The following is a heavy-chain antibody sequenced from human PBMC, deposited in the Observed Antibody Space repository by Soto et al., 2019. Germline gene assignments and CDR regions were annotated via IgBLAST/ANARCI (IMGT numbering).Heavy chain of an antibody. V-gene: IGHV4-61*01. CDR2: FYYTGST. J-gene: IGHJ4*02. D-gene: IGHD3-22*01. CDR1: GGSVSSGNYY. CDR3: ARNNGRENYYDSSGYWYYFDY. Sequence: SETLSLTCTVSGGSVSSGNYYWSWIRQPPGKGLEWIGYFYYTGSTNYNPSLKSRVTISIDASKNQFSLRLSSVTAADTAVYYCARNNGRENYYDSSGYWYYFDYWGQGTLVTSPQ.